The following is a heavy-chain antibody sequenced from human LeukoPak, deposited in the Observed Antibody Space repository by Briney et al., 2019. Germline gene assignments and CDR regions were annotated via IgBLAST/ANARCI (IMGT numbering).Heavy chain of an antibody. CDR3: VRSLEKFGTRDY. Sequence: GGSLRLSCAASGFIFGAYWMTWVRQAPGKGLEWVANIKQDGSEKYYMASVKGRFTISRDNAKNSLFLQMNSLTAEDTALYYCVRSLEKFGTRDYWGQGTLVTVSS. D-gene: IGHD3-10*01. CDR2: IKQDGSEK. V-gene: IGHV3-7*01. J-gene: IGHJ4*02. CDR1: GFIFGAYW.